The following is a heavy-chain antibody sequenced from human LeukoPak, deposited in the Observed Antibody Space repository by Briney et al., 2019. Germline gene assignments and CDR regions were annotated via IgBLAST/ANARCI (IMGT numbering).Heavy chain of an antibody. CDR3: ARRAGGVGAKGPFDH. D-gene: IGHD1-26*01. CDR1: GFIFDDHG. Sequence: GGSLRLSCAASGFIFDDHGMHWVRQTPGKGLEWVSGISWNSDVKVYADSVKGRFTISRDNAKNSLYLEMNSLRVEDTALYFCARRAGGVGAKGPFDHWGQGILVTVSS. J-gene: IGHJ4*02. V-gene: IGHV3-9*01. CDR2: ISWNSDVK.